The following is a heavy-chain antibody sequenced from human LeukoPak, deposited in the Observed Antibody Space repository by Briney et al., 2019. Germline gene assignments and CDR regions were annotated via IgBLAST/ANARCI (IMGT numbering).Heavy chain of an antibody. CDR3: ATVFRIAAAVPFDY. V-gene: IGHV3-7*01. CDR2: IKQDGSEK. J-gene: IGHJ4*02. D-gene: IGHD6-13*01. Sequence: GSLRLSCAASGFTFSSYWMSWVRQAPGKGLEWVANIKQDGSEKYYVDSVKGRFTISRDNAKNSLYLQMNSLRAEDTAVYYCATVFRIAAAVPFDYWGQGTLVTVSS. CDR1: GFTFSSYW.